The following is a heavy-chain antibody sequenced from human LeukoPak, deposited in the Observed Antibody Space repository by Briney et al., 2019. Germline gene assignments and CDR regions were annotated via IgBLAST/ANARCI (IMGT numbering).Heavy chain of an antibody. V-gene: IGHV3-43*02. D-gene: IGHD6-13*01. CDR1: GFTFSSYW. CDR3: ARRYEAAAGTDY. Sequence: QPGGSLRLSCAASGFTFSSYWMHWVRQAPGKGLEWVSLISGDGGSTYYADSVKGRFTISRDNSKNSLYLQMNSLRTEDTALYYCARRYEAAAGTDYWGQGTLVTVSS. CDR2: ISGDGGST. J-gene: IGHJ4*02.